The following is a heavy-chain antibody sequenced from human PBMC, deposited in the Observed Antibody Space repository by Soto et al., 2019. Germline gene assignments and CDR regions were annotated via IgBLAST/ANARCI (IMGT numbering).Heavy chain of an antibody. CDR3: ARDDFEFCSSTSCYVGAVDY. D-gene: IGHD2-2*01. Sequence: QVQLVESGGGVVQPGRSLRLSCAASGFTFSSYAMHWVRQAPGKGLEWVAVISYDGSNKYYADSVKGRFTISRDNSKNTLYLQMNSLSAEDTAVYYCARDDFEFCSSTSCYVGAVDYWGEGTLVTVSS. J-gene: IGHJ4*02. CDR1: GFTFSSYA. CDR2: ISYDGSNK. V-gene: IGHV3-30-3*01.